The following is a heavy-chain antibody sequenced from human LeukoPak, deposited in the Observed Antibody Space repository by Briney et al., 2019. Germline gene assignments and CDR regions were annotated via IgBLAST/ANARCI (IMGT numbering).Heavy chain of an antibody. V-gene: IGHV4-34*01. CDR3: ARGHRSVV. J-gene: IGHJ4*02. CDR2: INHSGST. Sequence: SETLSLTCAVYGGSFSGYYWSWIRQPPGKGLEWIGEINHSGSTNYNPSLKSRVTISVDTSKNQFSLKLSSVTAADTAVYYCARGHRSVVWGQGTLVTVSS. CDR1: GGSFSGYY. D-gene: IGHD2-21*01.